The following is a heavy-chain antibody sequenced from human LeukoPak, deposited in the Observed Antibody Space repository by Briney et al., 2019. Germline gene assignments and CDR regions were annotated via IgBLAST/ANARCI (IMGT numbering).Heavy chain of an antibody. CDR2: TSPSSSTI. CDR3: ARGDCSGGACYSDY. J-gene: IGHJ4*02. V-gene: IGHV3-48*04. CDR1: GFTFSAYA. Sequence: PGGSLRLSCVASGFTFSAYAMNWVRQAPGKGLEWISYTSPSSSTIYYAASVQGRFTISRDDAKNSLFLQLSSLQADDTAVYYCARGDCSGGACYSDYWGQGTLVTVSS. D-gene: IGHD2-15*01.